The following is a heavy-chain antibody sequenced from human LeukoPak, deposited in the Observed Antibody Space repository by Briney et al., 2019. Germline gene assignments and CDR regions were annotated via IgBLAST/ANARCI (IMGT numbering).Heavy chain of an antibody. CDR2: INPDGGGT. CDR1: GYTFTGYY. J-gene: IGHJ3*02. D-gene: IGHD3-16*02. V-gene: IGHV1-2*02. Sequence: ASVKVSCKTSGYTFTGYYIQWVRQAPGQGLEWMGYINPDGGGTNYAQEFQGRVTMTRDTSISTAYMELNRLRSDDTAVYYCARGEMITFGGVIVISTFDIWGQGTMVTVS. CDR3: ARGEMITFGGVIVISTFDI.